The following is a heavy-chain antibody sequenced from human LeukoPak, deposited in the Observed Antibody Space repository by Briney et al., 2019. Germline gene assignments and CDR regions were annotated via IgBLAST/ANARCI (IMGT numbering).Heavy chain of an antibody. J-gene: IGHJ5*02. D-gene: IGHD1-20*01. CDR2: MNPNSGNT. Sequence: ASVKVSXKASGYTFTSYDINWVRQATGQGLEWIGWMNPNSGNTGYAQKFQGRVTITRNTSISTAYMALSSLRSEDTAVYYCARGLGITGTENWFDPWGQGTLVTVSS. CDR1: GYTFTSYD. V-gene: IGHV1-8*03. CDR3: ARGLGITGTENWFDP.